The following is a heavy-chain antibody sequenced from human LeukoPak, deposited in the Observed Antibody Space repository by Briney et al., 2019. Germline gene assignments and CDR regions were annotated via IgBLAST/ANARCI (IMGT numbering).Heavy chain of an antibody. CDR1: GFTFTSYA. CDR2: ISGSGAST. CDR3: ARGSSASTFYNMDV. J-gene: IGHJ6*03. Sequence: GGSLRLSCAGTGFTFTSYAKTWVRQAPGMGLEWVSAISGSGASTYYADSVRGRFTISRDDSKNTLYLQMNSLRADDTAVYYCARGSSASTFYNMDVWGKGTTVTVSS. V-gene: IGHV3-23*01. D-gene: IGHD3-22*01.